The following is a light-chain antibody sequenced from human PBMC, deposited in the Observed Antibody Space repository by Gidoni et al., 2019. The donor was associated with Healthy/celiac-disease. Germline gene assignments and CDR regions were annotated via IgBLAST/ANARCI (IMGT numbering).Light chain of an antibody. V-gene: IGLV3-1*01. CDR3: QAWDSSTHVV. CDR2: QDS. J-gene: IGLJ2*01. CDR1: NLGYKY. Sequence: SYEFTLPPSVFVPPVQTASITCSGDNLGYKYACWYQQKPGQSPVLVIYQDSKRPSGIPERFSGSNSGNTATLTISGTQAMDEADYYCQAWDSSTHVVFGGGTKLTVL.